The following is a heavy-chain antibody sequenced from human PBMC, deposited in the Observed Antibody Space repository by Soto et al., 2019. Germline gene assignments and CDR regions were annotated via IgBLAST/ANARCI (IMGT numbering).Heavy chain of an antibody. CDR1: GYTFTGYY. D-gene: IGHD2-2*01. CDR2: INPEAGGT. CDR3: ARERYQVISDGMDV. Sequence: ASVKVSCKASGYTFTGYYVHWVREAPGQGLEWMGWINPEAGGTSYAQKFQGRVTLSRDTSINTAYLELSRLRFDDAAVYFCARERYQVISDGMDVWGQGTTVTVS. J-gene: IGHJ6*02. V-gene: IGHV1-2*02.